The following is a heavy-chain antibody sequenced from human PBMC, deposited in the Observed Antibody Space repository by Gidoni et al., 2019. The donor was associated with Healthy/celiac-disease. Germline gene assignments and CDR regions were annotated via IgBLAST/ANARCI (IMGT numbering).Heavy chain of an antibody. CDR3: ARESVPGVLRFLEWGGMDV. CDR2: IYHSGST. CDR1: GGSISSSNW. V-gene: IGHV4-4*02. Sequence: QVQLQESGPGLVKPSGTLSLTCAVSGGSISSSNWWSWVRQPPGKGLEWIGEIYHSGSTNYNPSLKSRVTISVDKSKNQFSLKLSSVTAADTAVYYCARESVPGVLRFLEWGGMDVWGQGTTVTVSS. D-gene: IGHD3-3*01. J-gene: IGHJ6*02.